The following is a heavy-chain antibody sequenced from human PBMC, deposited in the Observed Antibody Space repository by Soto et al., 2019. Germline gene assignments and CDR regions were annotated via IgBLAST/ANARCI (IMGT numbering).Heavy chain of an antibody. Sequence: ASVKVSCKASGYTFTVYYMHWVRQAPGQGLEWMGWINPKSGGTMYPQKFQGRVTMTWDTSISTAYMALTRLRSDDTAVYYCARDLAKGCGSAGFDYRGQGTLVTVSS. CDR1: GYTFTVYY. CDR3: ARDLAKGCGSAGFDY. J-gene: IGHJ4*02. D-gene: IGHD1-26*01. CDR2: INPKSGGT. V-gene: IGHV1-2*02.